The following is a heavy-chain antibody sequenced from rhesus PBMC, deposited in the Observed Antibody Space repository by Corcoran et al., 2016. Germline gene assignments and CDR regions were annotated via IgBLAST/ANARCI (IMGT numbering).Heavy chain of an antibody. V-gene: IGHV4S14*01. CDR3: ARNNHYHTSFDY. J-gene: IGHJ4*01. CDR2: IYGSGGTH. CDR1: CYSIRSGYY. D-gene: IGHD3-9*01. Sequence: QVQLQESGPGLVKPSETLSLPCAVSCYSIRSGYYWDWLRHPPGKGLEWIGMIYGSGGTHYLNPSLKSRVTLSVDTSTNQFSLKVSSVTAADTAVYYCARNNHYHTSFDYWGQGVLVTVSS.